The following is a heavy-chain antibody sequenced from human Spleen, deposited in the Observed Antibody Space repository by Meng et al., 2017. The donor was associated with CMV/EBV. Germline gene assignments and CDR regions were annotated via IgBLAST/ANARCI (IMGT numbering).Heavy chain of an antibody. J-gene: IGHJ4*02. Sequence: GESLKISCAASGFTFSRNAMSWVRKTPGTGLEWVSAINTYGVTTFYADSVKGRFFISRDNSNNTLYLQMNGLGAEDTAVYYCAKVSCLVGGVAGSCYFDSWGQGTLVTVSS. CDR3: AKVSCLVGGVAGSCYFDS. V-gene: IGHV3-23*01. CDR2: INTYGVTT. D-gene: IGHD6-19*01. CDR1: GFTFSRNA.